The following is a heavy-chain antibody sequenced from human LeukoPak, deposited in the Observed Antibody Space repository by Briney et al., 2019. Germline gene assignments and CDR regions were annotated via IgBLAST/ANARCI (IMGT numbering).Heavy chain of an antibody. CDR1: GYTFTDYY. CDR2: VDPEDGET. V-gene: IGHV1-69-2*01. Sequence: ASVKVSCKVSGYTFTDYYMHWLQQARGKGLEWMGLVDPEDGETIYAEKFQGRVTITADTSTDTAYMELSSLRSEDTAVYYCATAVVVVAATSWFDPWGQGTLVTVSS. J-gene: IGHJ5*02. D-gene: IGHD2-15*01. CDR3: ATAVVVVAATSWFDP.